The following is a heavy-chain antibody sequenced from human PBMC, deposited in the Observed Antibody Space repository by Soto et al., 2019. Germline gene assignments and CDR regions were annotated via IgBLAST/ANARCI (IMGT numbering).Heavy chain of an antibody. J-gene: IGHJ5*02. Sequence: PSETLSLTCAVSGDSITNNNWWTWLRQSPGKGLEWIGEMHHGGNPDYNPSLRCRVTISVDKSKNQFSLHLSSVTAADSAVYYCARTSGGTYSFDPWGQGTLVTVSS. CDR2: MHHGGNP. CDR1: GDSITNNNW. V-gene: IGHV4-4*02. D-gene: IGHD3-10*01. CDR3: ARTSGGTYSFDP.